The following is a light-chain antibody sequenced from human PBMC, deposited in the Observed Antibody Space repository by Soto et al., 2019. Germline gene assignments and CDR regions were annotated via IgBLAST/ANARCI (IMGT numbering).Light chain of an antibody. J-gene: IGKJ1*01. CDR2: KAS. CDR3: QHYGA. V-gene: IGKV1-5*03. CDR1: QSINNW. Sequence: DIQLTQSPSTLSASLGDRVTFTCRASQSINNWLAWYQQKPGKAPKVLIYKASALETGVPSRFSGSGPGTEFTLTISSLQPDDFATYYCQHYGAFGQGTKVEIK.